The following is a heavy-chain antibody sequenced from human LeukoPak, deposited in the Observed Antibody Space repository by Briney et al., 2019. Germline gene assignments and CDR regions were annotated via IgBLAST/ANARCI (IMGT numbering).Heavy chain of an antibody. CDR1: GGTFSSYA. CDR3: ASARQRHCTNGVCPSLTDS. D-gene: IGHD2-8*01. V-gene: IGHV1-69*04. Sequence: SVKVSCKASGGTFSSYAINWVRQAPGQGLEWMGRIIRGLGISNYAQKFQGRVTITADKSTSTTYMELSSLRSEDTAVYYCASARQRHCTNGVCPSLTDSWGQGTLVAVSS. CDR2: IIRGLGIS. J-gene: IGHJ4*02.